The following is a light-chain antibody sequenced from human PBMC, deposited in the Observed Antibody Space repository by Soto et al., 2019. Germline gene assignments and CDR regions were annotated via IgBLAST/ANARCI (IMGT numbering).Light chain of an antibody. V-gene: IGKV1-5*03. J-gene: IGKJ1*01. CDR3: QQYKDYET. CDR2: KAS. Sequence: DIQMTQSPSTLSASVGDRVTITCRASQSISSWLAWYQQKPGKTPKLLIYKASNLESGAPSRFSGSGSGTEFTLTSSSLQPDDFATYYCQQYKDYETFGQGTKVEIK. CDR1: QSISSW.